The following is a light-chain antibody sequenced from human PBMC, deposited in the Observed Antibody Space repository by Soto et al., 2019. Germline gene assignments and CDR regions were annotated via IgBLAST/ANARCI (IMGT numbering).Light chain of an antibody. Sequence: QSVLTQPASVSGSPGQSITISCTGTSSDVGYYNYVSWFQQHPGKAPKLMISEVVNRPSGVSIRFSGSKSGDTASLTITGLQAEDEADYYGSSYAAGSIYVFGTGTKVTVL. CDR1: SSDVGYYNY. V-gene: IGLV2-14*01. CDR2: EVV. J-gene: IGLJ1*01. CDR3: SSYAAGSIYV.